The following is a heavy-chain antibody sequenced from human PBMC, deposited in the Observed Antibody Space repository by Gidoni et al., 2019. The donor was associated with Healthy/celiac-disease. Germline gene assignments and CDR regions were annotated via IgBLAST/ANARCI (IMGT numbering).Heavy chain of an antibody. CDR2: INPNSGGT. J-gene: IGHJ5*02. V-gene: IGHV1-2*02. CDR1: GYTFTGYY. D-gene: IGHD2-2*02. Sequence: QVQLVQSGAEVKKPGASVKVSCKASGYTFTGYYMHWVRQAPGQGLEWMGWINPNSGGTNYAQKFQGRVTMTRDTSISTAYMELSRLRSDDTAVYYCARARGYCSSTSCYTIWFDPWGQGTLVTVS. CDR3: ARARGYCSSTSCYTIWFDP.